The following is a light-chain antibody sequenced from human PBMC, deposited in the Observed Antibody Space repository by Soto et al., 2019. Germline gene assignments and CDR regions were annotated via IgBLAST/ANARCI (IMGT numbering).Light chain of an antibody. V-gene: IGKV3-20*01. CDR1: QSVSNNY. CDR2: GSS. CDR3: QLYCSSPPYT. J-gene: IGKJ2*01. Sequence: EVVLTQSPGTLSLSPGERATLSCRASQSVSNNYFAWYQQKPGQAPRLLIFGSSDRATGIPDRFSGSGSGTDLSLTISRLESEDLAVYYSQLYCSSPPYTFGQGTKLEIK.